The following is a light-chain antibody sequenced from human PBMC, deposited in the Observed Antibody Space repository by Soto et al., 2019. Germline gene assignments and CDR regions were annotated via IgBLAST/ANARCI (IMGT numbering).Light chain of an antibody. CDR2: AAS. CDR3: QQLNSYPLT. J-gene: IGKJ4*01. CDR1: QGISSY. Sequence: DIQLTQSPSFLSASVGDRVPITCRASQGISSYLAWYQQKPGKAPKLLIYAASTLQSGVPSRFSGSGSGTEFTLTISSQQPEDFATFYCQQLNSYPLTFGGGTKVEIK. V-gene: IGKV1-9*01.